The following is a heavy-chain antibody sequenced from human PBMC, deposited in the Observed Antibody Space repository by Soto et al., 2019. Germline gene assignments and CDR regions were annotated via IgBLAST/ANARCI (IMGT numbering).Heavy chain of an antibody. V-gene: IGHV3-48*02. Sequence: GGSLRLSCAASGFTFSSYSMHWVRQAPGKGLEWVSYISSSSSTIDYADSVKGRFTISRDNAKNSLHLQMNSLRDEDTAVYYCARDPGALGWYFDVWGRGTLVTVSS. CDR2: ISSSSSTI. D-gene: IGHD1-26*01. CDR3: ARDPGALGWYFDV. J-gene: IGHJ2*01. CDR1: GFTFSSYS.